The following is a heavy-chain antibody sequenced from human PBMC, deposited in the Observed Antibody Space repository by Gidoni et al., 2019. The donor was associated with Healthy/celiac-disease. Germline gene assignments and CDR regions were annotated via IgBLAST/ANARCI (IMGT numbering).Heavy chain of an antibody. CDR2: ISSSSSYT. V-gene: IGHV3-11*06. J-gene: IGHJ4*02. CDR1: GFTFSDYY. D-gene: IGHD3-22*01. Sequence: QVQLVESGGGLVKPGGSLRLSWAASGFTFSDYYMSWIRQAPGKGLEWVSYISSSSSYTNYADSVKGRFTISRDNAKNSLYLQMNSLRAEDTAVYYCARVGGNYYDSSGYYAPYWGQGTLVTVSS. CDR3: ARVGGNYYDSSGYYAPY.